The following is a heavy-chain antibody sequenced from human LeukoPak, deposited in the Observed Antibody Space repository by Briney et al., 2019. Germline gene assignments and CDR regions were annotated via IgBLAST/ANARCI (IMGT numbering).Heavy chain of an antibody. V-gene: IGHV4-30-4*08. J-gene: IGHJ6*03. CDR1: GGSISSGDYY. CDR2: IYYSGST. Sequence: PSETLSLTCTVSGGSISSGDYYWSWIRQPPGKGLEWIGYIYYSGSTYYNPSLKSRVTISVDTSKNQFSLKLSSVTAADTAVYYCARHGADAYYNYYMDVWGKGTTVTVSS. CDR3: ARHGADAYYNYYMDV. D-gene: IGHD1-26*01.